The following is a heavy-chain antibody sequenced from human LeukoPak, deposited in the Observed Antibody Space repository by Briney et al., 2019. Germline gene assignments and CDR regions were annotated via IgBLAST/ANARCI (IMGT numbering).Heavy chain of an antibody. CDR2: IRYDGSNE. CDR3: AKVMPPGRIRFYSYYMDV. Sequence: GGSLRLSCAASGFSFSGYGMHWVRQAPGKGLERVAFIRYDGSNEYYADSVNGRFTISRDKSKNKLSLQMNGLRVEDTAVYYCAKVMPPGRIRFYSYYMDVWGKGTTVSVS. V-gene: IGHV3-30*02. CDR1: GFSFSGYG. D-gene: IGHD2-15*01. J-gene: IGHJ6*03.